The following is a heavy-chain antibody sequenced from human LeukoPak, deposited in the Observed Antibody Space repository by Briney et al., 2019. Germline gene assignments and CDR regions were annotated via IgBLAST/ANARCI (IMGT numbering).Heavy chain of an antibody. D-gene: IGHD4-17*01. CDR3: AKGETVTTSPFDY. J-gene: IGHJ4*02. V-gene: IGHV4-59*01. CDR2: VFDNEDA. Sequence: SETLSLTCAVSGASLSHYHWNWFWQPPGKGLEWIASVFDNEDANYNPSLESRVTISLDTSKSHVSLRLTSVTAADTAVYFCAKGETVTTSPFDYWGQGILVTVSS. CDR1: GASLSHYH.